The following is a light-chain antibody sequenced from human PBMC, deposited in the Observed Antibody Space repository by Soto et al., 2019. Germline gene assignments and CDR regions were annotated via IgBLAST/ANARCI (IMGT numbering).Light chain of an antibody. V-gene: IGKV3-11*01. Sequence: EVVLTQSPDTLCLPPGERATLSCRASQSISSYLAWYQQKPGQAPRLLIYDASSRATGIPARFSGSGSGTDFSLTISSLEPEDFAVYYCQQRSNWPLTFGGGTKVDI. CDR1: QSISSY. CDR3: QQRSNWPLT. CDR2: DAS. J-gene: IGKJ4*01.